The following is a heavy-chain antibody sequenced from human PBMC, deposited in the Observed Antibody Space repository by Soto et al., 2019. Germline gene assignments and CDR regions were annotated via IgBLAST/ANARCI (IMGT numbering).Heavy chain of an antibody. CDR3: ARGWRVRGVIITRYQTLNDAFDI. D-gene: IGHD3-10*01. J-gene: IGHJ3*02. CDR2: INHSGST. CDR1: GGSFIGYY. Sequence: PTETLSLTCAVYGGSFIGYYRSWIRQPPGKGLEWIGEINHSGSTNYNPSLKSRVTISVDTSKNQFSLKLSSVTAADTAVYYCARGWRVRGVIITRYQTLNDAFDIWGQGTMVTVSS. V-gene: IGHV4-34*01.